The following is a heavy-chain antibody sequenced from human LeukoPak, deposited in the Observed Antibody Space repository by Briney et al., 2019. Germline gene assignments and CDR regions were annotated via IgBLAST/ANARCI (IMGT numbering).Heavy chain of an antibody. CDR1: GGSISSYY. V-gene: IGHV4-59*08. D-gene: IGHD6-13*01. CDR2: IYYSGST. Sequence: SETLSLTCTVSGGSISSYYWSWIRQPPGKGLEWIGYIYYSGSTSYNPSLKSRVTISVDTSKNQFSLKLSSVTSAGTAVYYCARQGDSSSWSYFDYWGQGTLVTVSS. CDR3: ARQGDSSSWSYFDY. J-gene: IGHJ4*02.